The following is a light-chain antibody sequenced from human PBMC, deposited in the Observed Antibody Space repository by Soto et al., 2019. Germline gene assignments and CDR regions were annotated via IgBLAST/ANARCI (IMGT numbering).Light chain of an antibody. CDR1: SSDIGAYNY. V-gene: IGLV2-14*01. CDR3: FSFTTDWTHV. J-gene: IGLJ1*01. Sequence: SPGQSITISCTGSSSDIGAYNYVSWFQQYPGKAPKLIISEVSNRPSGVSNRFSGSKSGTAASLTISGLQTEDEADYFCFSFTTDWTHVFGTGTKVTVL. CDR2: EVS.